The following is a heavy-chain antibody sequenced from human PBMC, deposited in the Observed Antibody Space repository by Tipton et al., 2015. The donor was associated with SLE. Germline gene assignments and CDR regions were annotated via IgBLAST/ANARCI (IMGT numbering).Heavy chain of an antibody. CDR2: ISAYNGNT. J-gene: IGHJ4*02. CDR3: ARVQYDARGAFDY. D-gene: IGHD3-16*01. V-gene: IGHV1-18*01. CDR1: GYTFTSYG. Sequence: QSGAEVKKPGASVKVSCKASGYTFTSYGISWVRQAPGQGLEWMGWISAYNGNTNYAQKLQGRVTITADESTSTAYMELSSLRSEDTAVYYCARVQYDARGAFDYWGQGTLVTVSS.